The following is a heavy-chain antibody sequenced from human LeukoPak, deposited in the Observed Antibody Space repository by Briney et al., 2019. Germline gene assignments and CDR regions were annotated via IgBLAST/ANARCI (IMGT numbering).Heavy chain of an antibody. J-gene: IGHJ4*02. Sequence: PSETLSLTCTVSGGSISSYYWNWIRQPAGKGLEWIGRMHSSGSTNYNPSFKSRVTMSVDTSNNQFSLKLRSVTAADTAMYFCARGYYDSTGYYYPSFDYWGQGTLVTVSS. CDR2: MHSSGST. V-gene: IGHV4-4*07. D-gene: IGHD3-22*01. CDR1: GGSISSYY. CDR3: ARGYYDSTGYYYPSFDY.